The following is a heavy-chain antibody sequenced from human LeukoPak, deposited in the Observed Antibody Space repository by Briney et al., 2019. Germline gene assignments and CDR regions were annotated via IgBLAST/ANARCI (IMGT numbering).Heavy chain of an antibody. J-gene: IGHJ3*02. CDR1: GYGFTSYY. V-gene: IGHV1-2*02. D-gene: IGHD2-2*01. CDR3: ARLKGVVVPAAFDI. CDR2: INPNSGGT. Sequence: ASVKVSCKPSGYGFTSYYMHWVRQAPGQGLEWMGWINPNSGGTNYAQKFQGRVTMTRDTSISTAYMELSRLRSDDTAVYYCARLKGVVVPAAFDIWGQGTMVTVSS.